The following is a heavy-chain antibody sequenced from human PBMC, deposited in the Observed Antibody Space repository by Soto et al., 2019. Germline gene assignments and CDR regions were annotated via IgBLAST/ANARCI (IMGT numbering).Heavy chain of an antibody. V-gene: IGHV3-33*01. D-gene: IGHD1-7*01. CDR1: GFTFSTFG. CDR3: VTERRNYEFDY. J-gene: IGHJ4*02. Sequence: QVQLVESGGGVVQPGRSLRLSCAASGFTFSTFGMHWVRQSPGKGLEWVVVIWNGRNSEDYADSVKGRFTISRDNSRNTLYLQMNSLRAEDTAMYYCVTERRNYEFDYWGQGILVTVSS. CDR2: IWNGRNSE.